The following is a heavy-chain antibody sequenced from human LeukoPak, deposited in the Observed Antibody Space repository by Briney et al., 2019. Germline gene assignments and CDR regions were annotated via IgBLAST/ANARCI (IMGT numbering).Heavy chain of an antibody. V-gene: IGHV3-48*03. Sequence: GGSLRLSCAASGFTFSSYEMNWVRQAPGKGLEWVSYISSSGSTIYYADSVKGRFTISRDNAKNSLYLQMNSLRAEDTAVYYCAKGRLGVRDSPWDYWGQGTLVTVSS. CDR1: GFTFSSYE. CDR3: AKGRLGVRDSPWDY. J-gene: IGHJ4*02. CDR2: ISSSGSTI. D-gene: IGHD3-10*01.